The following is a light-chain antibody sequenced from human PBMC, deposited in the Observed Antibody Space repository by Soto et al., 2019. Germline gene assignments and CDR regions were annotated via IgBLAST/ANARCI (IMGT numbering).Light chain of an antibody. V-gene: IGKV3-15*01. Sequence: ETVMTQSPATLSVSPGERVTLSCRASQNIGSNLAWYQQKPGQAPRLLMHSVSTRATGIPARFSGSGSGTEFTLTIRSLQSEDFGVYYSQQFNDWHPYTFGQGTNLEIK. J-gene: IGKJ2*01. CDR3: QQFNDWHPYT. CDR2: SVS. CDR1: QNIGSN.